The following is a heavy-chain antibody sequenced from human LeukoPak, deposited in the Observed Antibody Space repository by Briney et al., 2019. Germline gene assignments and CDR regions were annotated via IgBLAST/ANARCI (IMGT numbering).Heavy chain of an antibody. J-gene: IGHJ4*02. CDR2: INPNSGGT. Sequence: GASVKVSCKASGYTFTDYYMHWVRQAPGQGLEWMGWINPNSGGTNYAQKFQGRVTMTRDTSISTAYMELSRLRSDDTAVYYCARILGAQVGTFDYWGQGTLVTVSS. CDR3: ARILGAQVGTFDY. D-gene: IGHD1-26*01. CDR1: GYTFTDYY. V-gene: IGHV1-2*02.